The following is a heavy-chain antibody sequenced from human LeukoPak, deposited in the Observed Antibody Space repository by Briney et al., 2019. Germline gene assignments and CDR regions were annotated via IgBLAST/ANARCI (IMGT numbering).Heavy chain of an antibody. CDR2: ISNTGGT. D-gene: IGHD5-18*01. J-gene: IGHJ6*03. CDR3: ARGSDSYGYPYYYYYYLDV. Sequence: SETLSLTCSVSDVSISSHSWSWIRQPPGGGLESIGYISNTGGTNYNPSPKSRVTISVDTSKNEVSLKVTSLTAADTAVYYCARGSDSYGYPYYYYYYLDVWGEGTAVTVSS. CDR1: DVSISSHS. V-gene: IGHV4-59*11.